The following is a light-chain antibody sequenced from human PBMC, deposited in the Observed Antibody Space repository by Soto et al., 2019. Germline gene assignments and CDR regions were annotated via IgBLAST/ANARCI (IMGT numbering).Light chain of an antibody. J-gene: IGLJ3*02. V-gene: IGLV1-47*01. Sequence: QSVLTQPPSASGTPGQRVTISCSGSTSNIGTNYVYWYQQLPGTAPKLLIYRSNQRPSGVPYRFSGSKSGTSASLAISGLRSEDEADDYCAAWDDSLSGWVFGGGTKLTVL. CDR1: TSNIGTNY. CDR3: AAWDDSLSGWV. CDR2: RSN.